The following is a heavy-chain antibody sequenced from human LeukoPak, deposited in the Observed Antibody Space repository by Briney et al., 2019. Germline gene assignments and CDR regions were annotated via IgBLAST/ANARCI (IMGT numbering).Heavy chain of an antibody. CDR3: AKGGGNYYDSSGYYYDGYFDY. D-gene: IGHD3-22*01. J-gene: IGHJ4*02. CDR2: ISWNSGSI. Sequence: HAGGSLRLSCAASGFTFDDYAMHWVRQAPGKGLEWVSGISWNSGSIGYADSVKGRFTISRDNAKNSLYLQMNSLRAEDMALYYCAKGGGNYYDSSGYYYDGYFDYWGQGTLVTVSS. V-gene: IGHV3-9*03. CDR1: GFTFDDYA.